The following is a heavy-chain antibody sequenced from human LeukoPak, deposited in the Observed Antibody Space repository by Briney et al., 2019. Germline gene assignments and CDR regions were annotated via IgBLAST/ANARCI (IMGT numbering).Heavy chain of an antibody. J-gene: IGHJ3*02. D-gene: IGHD1-26*01. CDR1: GYTFSSYG. CDR2: ISADNGNT. CDR3: AMPRVVGATERDVFDI. Sequence: ASVKVSCKASGYTFSSYGISWVRQAPGQGLEWMGWISADNGNTNYAQRLQGRVTMTTDTYTTTVYLELKSLTSADTAVYFCAMPRVVGATERDVFDIWGQGTMVTVSS. V-gene: IGHV1-18*01.